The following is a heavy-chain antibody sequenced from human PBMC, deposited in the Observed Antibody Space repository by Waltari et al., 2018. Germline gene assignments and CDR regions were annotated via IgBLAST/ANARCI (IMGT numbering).Heavy chain of an antibody. D-gene: IGHD1-26*01. Sequence: EVQLVESGGGLVQPGGSLRLSCSASGFSFSSYGMHWVRQTPGKGLECVAGIRDNGRSTYYANSVKDRFSISRDNSKNTLYIQMSSLRSEDTAIYYCVKTVVGSFIFDYWGQGTLVTVSS. CDR2: IRDNGRST. J-gene: IGHJ4*02. CDR3: VKTVVGSFIFDY. V-gene: IGHV3-64D*06. CDR1: GFSFSSYG.